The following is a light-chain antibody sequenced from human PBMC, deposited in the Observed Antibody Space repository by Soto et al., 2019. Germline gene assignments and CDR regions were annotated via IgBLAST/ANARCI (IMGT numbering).Light chain of an antibody. CDR3: QLYRIYSPWT. V-gene: IGKV1-5*03. J-gene: IGKJ1*01. CDR1: QPISNW. CDR2: NAS. Sequence: IQMTQSLSTLSAYIEDRVTITCRPSQPISNWVAWYQQQPGKAPKLLIYNASTLDSGVPSRFSGSESVTEFTLTISSLQPDDFGIYDSQLYRIYSPWTFGEGTKV.